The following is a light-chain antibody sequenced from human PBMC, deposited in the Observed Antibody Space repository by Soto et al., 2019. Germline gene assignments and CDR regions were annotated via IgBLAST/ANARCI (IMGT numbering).Light chain of an antibody. V-gene: IGKV3-11*01. CDR2: DAS. J-gene: IGKJ5*01. CDR1: QSISNY. Sequence: EIVLTQSPVTLSLSQGQGAALXXRASQSISNYLAWYQQKPGQAPRXFIYDASNRATGTPARFSGSGAGTDFTLTISSLQPEDFASYYCQQVNSFPLTFGQGTRLEIK. CDR3: QQVNSFPLT.